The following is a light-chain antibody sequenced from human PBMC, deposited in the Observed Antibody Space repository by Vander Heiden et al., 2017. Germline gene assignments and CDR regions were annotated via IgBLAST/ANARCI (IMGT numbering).Light chain of an antibody. V-gene: IGKV1-39*01. Sequence: DIQMTQSPSSLSASVGDRVTITCRASQSISTYLNWYQQKPGKAPNLLIYTASSLQSGVPSRFSGSGSGTDFTLTISRLQPEDFATYYCQQTDSSPYTFGQGTKVEIE. CDR3: QQTDSSPYT. J-gene: IGKJ2*01. CDR2: TAS. CDR1: QSISTY.